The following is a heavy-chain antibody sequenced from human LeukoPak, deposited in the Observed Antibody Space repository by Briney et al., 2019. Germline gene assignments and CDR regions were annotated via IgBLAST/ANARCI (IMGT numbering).Heavy chain of an antibody. Sequence: PGGSLRLSCAASGFTFSNFPMKWVRQAPGKGLEWVSSISGSRSYIYYADSVKGRFTISRDNAKNTLYLQMNSLRGEDTAVYYCARDSALGYASGTSDYWGQGTLVTDSS. CDR1: GFTFSNFP. D-gene: IGHD6-19*01. CDR2: ISGSRSYI. CDR3: ARDSALGYASGTSDY. J-gene: IGHJ4*02. V-gene: IGHV3-21*06.